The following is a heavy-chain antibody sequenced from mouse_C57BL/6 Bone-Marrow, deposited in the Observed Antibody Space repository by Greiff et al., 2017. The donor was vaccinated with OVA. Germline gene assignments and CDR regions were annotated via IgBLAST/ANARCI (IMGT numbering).Heavy chain of an antibody. D-gene: IGHD2-5*01. CDR1: GFTFTDYY. V-gene: IGHV1-36*01. Sequence: VQLKESGPVLVKPGPSVKISCKASGFTFTDYYMHWVKQSHGKSLEWIGLVYPYNGGTSYNQKFKGKATLTVDTSSSTAYMELNSLTSEDSAVYYCARSHYSNFGGFAYWGQGTLVTVSA. CDR3: ARSHYSNFGGFAY. J-gene: IGHJ3*01. CDR2: VYPYNGGT.